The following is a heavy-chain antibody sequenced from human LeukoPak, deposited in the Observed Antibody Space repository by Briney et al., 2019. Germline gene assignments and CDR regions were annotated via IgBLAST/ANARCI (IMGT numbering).Heavy chain of an antibody. D-gene: IGHD2-2*01. CDR1: GYTFTSYG. V-gene: IGHV1-69*13. CDR3: ARDGCSSTSCYPNKYNWFDP. J-gene: IGHJ5*02. Sequence: SVKVSCKASGYTFTSYGISWVRQAPGQGLEWMGGIIPIFGTANYAQKFQGRVTITADESTSTAYMELSSLRSEDTAVYYCARDGCSSTSCYPNKYNWFDPWGQGTLVTVSS. CDR2: IIPIFGTA.